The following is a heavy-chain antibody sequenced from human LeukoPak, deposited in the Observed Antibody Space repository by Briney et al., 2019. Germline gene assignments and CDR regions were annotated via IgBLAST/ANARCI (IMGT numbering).Heavy chain of an antibody. J-gene: IGHJ4*02. CDR2: MNPNSGNT. CDR1: GYTFSSYD. Sequence: ASVKVSCKASGYTFSSYDINWVRQAPGQGLEWMGWMNPNSGNTGSAQKFQGRVTMTRSTSISTAYMELSSLRSEDTAVYYCARVDRYCSSTSCSTFYFDYWGQGTPVTVSS. V-gene: IGHV1-8*01. CDR3: ARVDRYCSSTSCSTFYFDY. D-gene: IGHD2-2*01.